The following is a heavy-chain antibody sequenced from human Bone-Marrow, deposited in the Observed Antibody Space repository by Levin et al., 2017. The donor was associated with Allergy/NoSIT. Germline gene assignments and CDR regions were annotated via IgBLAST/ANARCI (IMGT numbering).Heavy chain of an antibody. CDR1: EFTFSTYA. CDR2: ISSDGSNE. D-gene: IGHD2-15*01. Sequence: GSLRLSCAASEFTFSTYAMHWVRQAPGKGLEWVAVISSDGSNEYYADSVKGRFTISRDNSKNTLYLQMNSLRGEDTAVYYCAREKVTMVVEIIESYFDYWGQGTLVTVSS. CDR3: AREKVTMVVEIIESYFDY. V-gene: IGHV3-30-3*01. J-gene: IGHJ4*02.